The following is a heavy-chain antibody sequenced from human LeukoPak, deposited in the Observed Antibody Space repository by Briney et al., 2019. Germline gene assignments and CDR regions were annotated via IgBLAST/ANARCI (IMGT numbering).Heavy chain of an antibody. CDR1: GFIFDDYA. CDR2: INSDGSST. CDR3: ASVLLTSPWDYYMDV. J-gene: IGHJ6*03. D-gene: IGHD3-10*01. V-gene: IGHV3-74*01. Sequence: PGGSLRLSCATSGFIFDDYAMHWVRQAPGKGLVWVSRINSDGSSTSYADSVKGRFTISRDNAKNTLYLQMNSLRAEDTAVYYCASVLLTSPWDYYMDVWGKGTTVTISS.